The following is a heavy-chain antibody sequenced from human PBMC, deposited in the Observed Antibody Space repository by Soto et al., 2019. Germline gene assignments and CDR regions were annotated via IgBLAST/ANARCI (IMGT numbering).Heavy chain of an antibody. CDR3: ARERGYGSSLKGWFDP. CDR2: IYYSGST. Sequence: QVQLQESGPGLVKPSETLSLTCTVSGGSISSYYWSWIRQPPGKGLAWIGYIYYSGSTNYNPSLMSRVTISVDTSKTQFALKLSSVTAAATAVYYCARERGYGSSLKGWFDPWGQRTLVTVSS. CDR1: GGSISSYY. V-gene: IGHV4-59*01. J-gene: IGHJ5*02. D-gene: IGHD6-13*01.